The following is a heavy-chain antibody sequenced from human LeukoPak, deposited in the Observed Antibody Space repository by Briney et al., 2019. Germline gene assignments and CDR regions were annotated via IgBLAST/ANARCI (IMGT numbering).Heavy chain of an antibody. D-gene: IGHD3-22*01. CDR3: AKGLDSSGSSVYYFDY. J-gene: IGHJ4*02. CDR1: GFTFSSYA. Sequence: GGSLRHSCAASGFTFSSYAMSWVRQAPGKGLEWVSGISGSGGSTYYADSVKGRFTISRDNSKNTLYLQMNSLRAEDTAVYYCAKGLDSSGSSVYYFDYWGQGTLVTVSS. V-gene: IGHV3-23*01. CDR2: ISGSGGST.